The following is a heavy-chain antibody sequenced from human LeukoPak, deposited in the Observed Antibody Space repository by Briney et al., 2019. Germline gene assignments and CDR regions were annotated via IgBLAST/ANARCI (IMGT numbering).Heavy chain of an antibody. Sequence: PGGSLRLSCAASGFTFSDYYMRWIRQAPGKGLEWVSGISGSGGSTYYADSVKGRFTISRDNSKNTLYLQMNSLRAEDTAVYYCARKYGSGSYPISNWGQGTLVTVSS. CDR3: ARKYGSGSYPISN. CDR2: ISGSGGST. J-gene: IGHJ4*02. V-gene: IGHV3-23*01. D-gene: IGHD3-10*01. CDR1: GFTFSDYY.